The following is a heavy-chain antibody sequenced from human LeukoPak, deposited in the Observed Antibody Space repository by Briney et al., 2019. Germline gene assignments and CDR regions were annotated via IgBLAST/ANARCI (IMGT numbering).Heavy chain of an antibody. CDR3: ASRYCTSTNCYAFDI. J-gene: IGHJ3*02. Sequence: GGSLRLSCAASGFTFSSYSVNWVRQAPGKGLEWVSSISSDSNYIFYANSVQGRFTISRDNAENSLFLQMNSLRAEDTAVYYCASRYCTSTNCYAFDIWGQGTIASVSS. CDR1: GFTFSSYS. D-gene: IGHD2-2*01. CDR2: ISSDSNYI. V-gene: IGHV3-21*01.